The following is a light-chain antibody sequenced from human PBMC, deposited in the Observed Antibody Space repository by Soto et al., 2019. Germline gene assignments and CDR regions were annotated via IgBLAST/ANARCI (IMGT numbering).Light chain of an antibody. Sequence: EIVLTQSPGTLSLSPGERATLSCRASQSVSNNYLAWYKQKPGQAPRLLIYGASNRATGIPDRFSGSGPGTDFTLTIRRLEPEDFAVYYCQQYGSSGTFGQGTKLDIK. CDR1: QSVSNNY. J-gene: IGKJ1*01. CDR3: QQYGSSGT. CDR2: GAS. V-gene: IGKV3-20*01.